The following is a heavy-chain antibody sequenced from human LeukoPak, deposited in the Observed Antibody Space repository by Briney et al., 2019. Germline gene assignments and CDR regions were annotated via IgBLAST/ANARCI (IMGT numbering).Heavy chain of an antibody. CDR1: GGSFSGYY. CDR3: ARDPRYCSGGSCFLRRGTWFDP. V-gene: IGHV4-34*01. J-gene: IGHJ5*02. Sequence: SETLSLTCAVYGGSFSGYYWSWIRQPPGKGLEWIGEINHSGSTNYNPSLKSRVTISVDTSKNQFSLKLSSVSAADTAVYYCARDPRYCSGGSCFLRRGTWFDPWGQGTLVTVSS. CDR2: INHSGST. D-gene: IGHD2-15*01.